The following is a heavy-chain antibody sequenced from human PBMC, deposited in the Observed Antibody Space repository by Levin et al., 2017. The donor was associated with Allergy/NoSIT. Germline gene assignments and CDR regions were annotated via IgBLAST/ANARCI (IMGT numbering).Heavy chain of an antibody. V-gene: IGHV4-34*01. J-gene: IGHJ4*02. D-gene: IGHD3-16*02. CDR1: GGSFSGYY. CDR3: ASSQLWSHSRASVWGSYRTLDY. CDR2: INHSGST. Sequence: SETLSLTCAVYGGSFSGYYWSWIRQPPGKGLEWIGEINHSGSTNYNPSLKSRVTISVDTSKNQFSLKLSSVTAADTAVYYCASSQLWSHSRASVWGSYRTLDYWGQGTLVTVSS.